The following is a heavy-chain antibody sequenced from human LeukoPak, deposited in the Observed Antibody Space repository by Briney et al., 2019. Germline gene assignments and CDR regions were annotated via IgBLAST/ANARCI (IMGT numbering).Heavy chain of an antibody. CDR2: ISGDGGRT. D-gene: IGHD2-2*01. J-gene: IGHJ4*02. Sequence: PRGSLRLSCAASGFTFDDYAMHWVRQAPGKGREGVSLISGDGGRTYYADSVKGRFTISRDNSKNSLYLQMNSLRTEDTALYYCAKDLLYCSSTSCYAPLDYWGQGTLVTVSS. CDR1: GFTFDDYA. V-gene: IGHV3-43*02. CDR3: AKDLLYCSSTSCYAPLDY.